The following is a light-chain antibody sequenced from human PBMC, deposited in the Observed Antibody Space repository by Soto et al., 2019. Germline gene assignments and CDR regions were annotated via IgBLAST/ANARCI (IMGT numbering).Light chain of an antibody. V-gene: IGLV2-8*01. CDR2: EVN. CDR3: SSYAGRNNFGV. CDR1: SSDVGGYNY. Sequence: QSVLTQPPSASGSRGQSVTISCTGTSSDVGGYNYVSWYQQHPGKAPKLLIYEVNKRPSGVPDRFSGSKSGNTASLTVSGLQAEDEADYYCSSYAGRNNFGVFGGGTQLTVL. J-gene: IGLJ7*01.